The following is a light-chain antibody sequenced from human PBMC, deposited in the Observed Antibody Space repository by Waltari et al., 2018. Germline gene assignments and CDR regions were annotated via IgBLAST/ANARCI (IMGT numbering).Light chain of an antibody. CDR3: CSYVGSNIYWV. J-gene: IGLJ3*02. Sequence: QSALTQPRSVSGSPGQSVTISCTGTSSDIGDYNYVSWYQHYPDKAPKLIIYNINKRPSGVPDRFSGSKSGNTASLTISGLQAEDEADYYCCSYVGSNIYWVFGGGTK. CDR2: NIN. CDR1: SSDIGDYNY. V-gene: IGLV2-11*01.